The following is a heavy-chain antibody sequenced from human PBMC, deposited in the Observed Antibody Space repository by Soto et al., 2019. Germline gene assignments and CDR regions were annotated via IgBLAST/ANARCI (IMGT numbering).Heavy chain of an antibody. J-gene: IGHJ4*02. V-gene: IGHV3-23*01. CDR1: GFTFSNYV. CDR2: ISGSGGKT. Sequence: EVQLLESGGALVQPGGSLRLSCAASGFTFSNYVMSWVRQAPGKGLEWVAAISGSGGKTQYVDSVKGRFTISKDNSKNTLYLQMNGLRAEDTAVYYCAKDPLLNWGFNYFDDWGQGTLVTVAS. CDR3: AKDPLLNWGFNYFDD. D-gene: IGHD7-27*01.